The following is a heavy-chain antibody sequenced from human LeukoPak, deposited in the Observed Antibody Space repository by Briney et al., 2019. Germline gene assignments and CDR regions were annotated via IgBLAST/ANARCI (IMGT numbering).Heavy chain of an antibody. CDR1: GYTFAAFH. CDR3: ARGSARITIFGVVINWFDP. V-gene: IGHV1-2*02. D-gene: IGHD3-3*01. Sequence: ASVKVSCKASGYTFAAFHILWVRQAPGQGLEWMGWINPNGGGTIYAPKFQGRVTMTRDTSITTAYMELNSLRSDDTAVYYCARGSARITIFGVVINWFDPWGQGTLVTVSS. CDR2: INPNGGGT. J-gene: IGHJ5*02.